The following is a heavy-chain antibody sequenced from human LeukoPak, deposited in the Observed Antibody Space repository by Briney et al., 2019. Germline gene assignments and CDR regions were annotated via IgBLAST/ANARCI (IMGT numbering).Heavy chain of an antibody. CDR1: GFTFSSYG. CDR2: ISYDGSNK. J-gene: IGHJ1*01. CDR3: AKGPSSGIVVVVAATPVSPYFQH. Sequence: GRSLRLSCAASGFTFSSYGMHWVRLAPGKGQEWVAVISYDGSNKYYADSVKGRFTISRDNSKNTLYLQMNSLRAEDAAVYYCAKGPSSGIVVVVAATPVSPYFQHWGQGTLVTVSS. V-gene: IGHV3-30*18. D-gene: IGHD2-15*01.